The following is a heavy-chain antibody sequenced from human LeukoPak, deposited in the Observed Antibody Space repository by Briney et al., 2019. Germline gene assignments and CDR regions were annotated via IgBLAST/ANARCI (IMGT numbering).Heavy chain of an antibody. CDR2: ISYDGSNK. J-gene: IGHJ4*02. V-gene: IGHV3-30-3*01. CDR3: ARGPPELYCGGDCLHYFDY. Sequence: GRSLRLSCAASGFTFNSYAMHWVRQAPGKGLEWVAVISYDGSNKYYADSVKGRFTISRDNSKNTLYLQMNSLRAEDTAVYYCARGPPELYCGGDCLHYFDYWGQGTLVTVSP. CDR1: GFTFNSYA. D-gene: IGHD2-21*02.